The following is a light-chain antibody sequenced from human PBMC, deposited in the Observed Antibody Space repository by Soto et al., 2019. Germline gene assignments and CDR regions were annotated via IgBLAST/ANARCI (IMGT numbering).Light chain of an antibody. CDR3: MQGTHWPPT. CDR2: KVS. CDR1: QGLVYGDGHTY. V-gene: IGKV2-30*01. Sequence: DVVMTQSPLSLPVTLGQAASISCRSSQGLVYGDGHTYMHWFQQRPGQSPRRLIYKVSNRDSGVPDRFCGIASGTNCTLTISRVEAEDVGVYYGMQGTHWPPTFGGGTKVEIK. J-gene: IGKJ4*01.